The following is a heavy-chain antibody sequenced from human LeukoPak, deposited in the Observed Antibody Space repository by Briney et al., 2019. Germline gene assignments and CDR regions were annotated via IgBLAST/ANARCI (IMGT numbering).Heavy chain of an antibody. D-gene: IGHD7-27*01. CDR3: AGGWGYFDY. CDR2: ISYDGSNK. J-gene: IGHJ4*02. CDR1: GFTFSSYG. Sequence: GGSLRLSCAASGFTFSSYGMHWVRQAPGKGLEWVAVISYDGSNKYYADSVKGRFTISRDNSKNTLYLQMNSLRAEDTAVYYCAGGWGYFDYWGQGTLVTVSS. V-gene: IGHV3-30*03.